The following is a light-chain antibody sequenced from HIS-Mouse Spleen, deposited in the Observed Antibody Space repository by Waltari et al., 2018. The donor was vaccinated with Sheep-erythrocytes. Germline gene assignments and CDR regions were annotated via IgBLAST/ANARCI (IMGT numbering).Light chain of an antibody. CDR3: QYYDSSLSGSV. Sequence: QSVLTQPPSVSGAPGQRVTISCTGSSSNIGAGYDVHWYQQLPGTAPKLLIYGNSNRPSGVPDLFSGSKAGASASLAITGLQAEDGADYYCQYYDSSLSGSVFGGGTKLTVL. J-gene: IGLJ2*01. V-gene: IGLV1-40*01. CDR2: GNS. CDR1: SSNIGAGYD.